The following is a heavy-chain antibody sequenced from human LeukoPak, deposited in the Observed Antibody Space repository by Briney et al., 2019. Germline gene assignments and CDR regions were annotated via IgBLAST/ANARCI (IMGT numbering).Heavy chain of an antibody. CDR2: IYYSGST. CDR1: GGSISSSSYY. V-gene: IGHV4-39*01. D-gene: IGHD4-23*01. CDR3: ARRDYSGDNPVLDY. J-gene: IGHJ4*02. Sequence: PSETLSLTCTVSGGSISSSSYYWGWIRQPPGKGLEWIGSIYYSGSTYYNPSLKSRVAISVDTSKNQFSLKVSSVTAADTAVYYCARRDYSGDNPVLDYWGQGTLVTVSS.